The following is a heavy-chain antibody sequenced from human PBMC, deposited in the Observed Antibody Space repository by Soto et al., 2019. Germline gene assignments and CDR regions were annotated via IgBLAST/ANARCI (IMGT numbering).Heavy chain of an antibody. CDR1: GDSVSSNSAA. CDR2: TYYRSKWYN. D-gene: IGHD2-2*01. V-gene: IGHV6-1*01. J-gene: IGHJ6*02. CDR3: ARVVLGCSSTSCPQDV. Sequence: SQTLSLTCAISGDSVSSNSAAWNWIRQSPSRGLEWLGRTYYRSKWYNDYAVSVKSRITINPDTSKNQFSLQLNSVTPEDTAVYYCARVVLGCSSTSCPQDVWGQGTTVTRLL.